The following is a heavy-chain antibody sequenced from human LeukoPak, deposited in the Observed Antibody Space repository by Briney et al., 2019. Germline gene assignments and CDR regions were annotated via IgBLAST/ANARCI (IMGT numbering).Heavy chain of an antibody. CDR2: IYYSGGT. V-gene: IGHV4-39*01. CDR3: ARSVRGVTHFDY. J-gene: IGHJ4*02. CDR1: GGSISSSSYY. Sequence: SETLSLTCTVSGGSISSSSYYWGWIRQPPGKGLEWIGSIYYSGGTYYNPSLKSRVTISVDTSKNQFSLKLSSVTAADTAVYYCARSVRGVTHFDYWGQGTLVTVSS. D-gene: IGHD3-10*01.